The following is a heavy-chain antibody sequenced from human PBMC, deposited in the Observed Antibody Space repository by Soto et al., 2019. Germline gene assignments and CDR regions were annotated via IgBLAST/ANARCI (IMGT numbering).Heavy chain of an antibody. CDR2: VISASGSV. V-gene: IGHV1-69*06. D-gene: IGHD5-18*01. J-gene: IGHJ1*01. Sequence: QLQVVQFGAEVKKPGSSVKISCKASGRIFSSFPTSWVRQVPGQGLEWMGGVISASGSVTYAPKFQGRVTMTAVNSAGIGYMELTSLTSEDTAIYYCARVGSRDAYNYVLDQWGPGTMVTVSS. CDR1: GRIFSSFP. CDR3: ARVGSRDAYNYVLDQ.